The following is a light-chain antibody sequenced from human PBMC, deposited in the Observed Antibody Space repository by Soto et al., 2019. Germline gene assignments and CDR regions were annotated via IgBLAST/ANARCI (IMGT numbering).Light chain of an antibody. CDR2: DVS. CDR1: SSDVGGYNY. CDR3: CSYVGSYTVL. Sequence: SALTQPRSVSGSPGQSVTISCTGTSSDVGGYNYVSWYQQHPGKAPKLILYDVSKRPSGVPDRFSGSKSGNTASLTISGLQAEDEADYYCCSYVGSYTVLFGGGTKLTVL. J-gene: IGLJ2*01. V-gene: IGLV2-11*01.